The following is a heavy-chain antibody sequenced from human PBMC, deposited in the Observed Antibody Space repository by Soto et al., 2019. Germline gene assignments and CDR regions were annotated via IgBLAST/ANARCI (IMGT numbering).Heavy chain of an antibody. J-gene: IGHJ4*02. CDR1: GGSISSYY. Sequence: QVQLQESGPGLVKPSETLSLTCTVSGGSISSYYWSWIRQPPGKGLEWIGYIYYSGSTNYNPSLKSRVHISVDTSKNQFSLKLSSVTAADTAVYYCARSDGRYWGQGTLVTVSS. V-gene: IGHV4-59*01. CDR2: IYYSGST. CDR3: ARSDGRY.